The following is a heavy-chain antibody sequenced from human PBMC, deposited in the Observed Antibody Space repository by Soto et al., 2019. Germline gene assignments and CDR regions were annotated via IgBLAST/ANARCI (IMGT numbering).Heavy chain of an antibody. CDR3: ARGVTSTGWFDP. CDR2: IYSSGNT. J-gene: IGHJ5*02. CDR1: GGSTASGSYF. D-gene: IGHD3-10*01. Sequence: QVQLQESGPGLVKPSQTLSLTCTVSGGSTASGSYFWSWIRQHPQKGLEWIGYIYSSGNTYYNPFFRSRVSISPDTSRNQFSLKLHSVTAADTAVYYCARGVTSTGWFDPWGQGFLVTVSS. V-gene: IGHV4-31*03.